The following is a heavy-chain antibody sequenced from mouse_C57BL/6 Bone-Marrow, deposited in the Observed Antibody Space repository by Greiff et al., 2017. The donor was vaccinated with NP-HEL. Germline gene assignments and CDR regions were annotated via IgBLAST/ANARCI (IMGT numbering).Heavy chain of an antibody. CDR3: ARHSNFHFDY. V-gene: IGHV5-6*01. Sequence: EVKLMESGGDSVKPGGSLKLSCAASGFTFSSYGMSWVRQTPDKRLEWVATISSGGSYTYYPDSVKGRFTISRDNAKNTLYLQMSSLKSEDTAMYYCARHSNFHFDYWGQGTTLTVSS. D-gene: IGHD2-5*01. CDR2: ISSGGSYT. CDR1: GFTFSSYG. J-gene: IGHJ2*01.